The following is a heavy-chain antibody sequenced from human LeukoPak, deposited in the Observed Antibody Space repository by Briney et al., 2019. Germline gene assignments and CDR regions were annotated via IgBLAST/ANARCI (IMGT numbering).Heavy chain of an antibody. Sequence: ASVKVSCKTSGYTFSAYYIHWVRQAPGQGLEWMGWINPYSGGTNYAQKFQGRVTMTGDTSVSTAYMELSRLRSDDTAVYHCVRDRQQLMQGGDYWGQGTLVTVSS. V-gene: IGHV1-2*02. D-gene: IGHD2-2*01. J-gene: IGHJ4*02. CDR3: VRDRQQLMQGGDY. CDR1: GYTFSAYY. CDR2: INPYSGGT.